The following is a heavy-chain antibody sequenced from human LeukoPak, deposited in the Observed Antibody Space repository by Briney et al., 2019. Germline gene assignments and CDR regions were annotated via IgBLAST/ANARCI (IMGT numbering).Heavy chain of an antibody. V-gene: IGHV1-8*01. D-gene: IGHD2-15*01. Sequence: ASVKVSCKASGDTFTSDINWVRQPTGQGLEWMGWMNANSANTGFAPKIQGRVAMTRDASKRTAYMELSGLRSEDTAVYYCARGAVSRDCSGGSCYHFDIWGEGTMVTVSS. CDR1: GDTFTSD. CDR2: MNANSANT. J-gene: IGHJ3*02. CDR3: ARGAVSRDCSGGSCYHFDI.